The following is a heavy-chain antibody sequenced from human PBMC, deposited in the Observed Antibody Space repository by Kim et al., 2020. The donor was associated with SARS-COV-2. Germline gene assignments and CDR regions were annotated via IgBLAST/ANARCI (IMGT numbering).Heavy chain of an antibody. J-gene: IGHJ6*02. CDR3: ARVGYDYVWGSYRDYYYYYGMDV. CDR2: ISSSSSYT. V-gene: IGHV3-11*05. CDR1: GFTFSDYY. D-gene: IGHD3-16*02. Sequence: GGSLRLSCAASGFTFSDYYMSWIRQAPGKGLEWVSYISSSSSYTNYADSVKGRFTISRDNAKNSLYLQMNSLRAEDTAVYYCARVGYDYVWGSYRDYYYYYGMDVWGQGRTVTVSS.